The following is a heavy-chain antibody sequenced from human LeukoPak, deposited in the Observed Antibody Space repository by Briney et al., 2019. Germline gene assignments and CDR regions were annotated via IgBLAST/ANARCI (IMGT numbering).Heavy chain of an antibody. CDR1: GGSFSGHY. CDR2: INHSGST. D-gene: IGHD3-9*01. CDR3: ARELRYFDWLLTEYYYGMDV. Sequence: SETLSLTCAVYGGSFSGHYWSWIRQPPGKGLEWIGEINHSGSTNYNPSLKSRVTISVDTSKNQFSLKLSSVTAADTAAYYCARELRYFDWLLTEYYYGMDVWGRGTTVTVSS. V-gene: IGHV4-34*01. J-gene: IGHJ6*02.